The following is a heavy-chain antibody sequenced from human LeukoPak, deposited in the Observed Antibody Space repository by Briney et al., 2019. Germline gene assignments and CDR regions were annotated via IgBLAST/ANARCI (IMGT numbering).Heavy chain of an antibody. CDR3: AKDQSGGQLDSAPDKFDC. CDR2: ISGSGGNT. CDR1: GFTFADYA. V-gene: IGHV3-23*01. Sequence: GGSLRLSCAASGFTFADYAMSWVRQAPGKGLEWVSAISGSGGNTYCADSVKGRFTISRDNSKNTLYLQMNSLRAEDTAVYYCAKDQSGGQLDSAPDKFDCWGQGTLVTVSS. D-gene: IGHD3/OR15-3a*01. J-gene: IGHJ4*02.